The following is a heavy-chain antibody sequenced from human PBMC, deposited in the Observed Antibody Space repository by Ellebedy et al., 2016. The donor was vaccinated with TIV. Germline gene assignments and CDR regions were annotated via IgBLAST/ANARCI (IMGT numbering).Heavy chain of an antibody. CDR2: IYYSGST. Sequence: MPSETLSLTCTVSGGSISSSSYYWGWIRLPPGKGLEWIGNIYYSGSTYYNTSLQSRVTISVDTSKNQFSLWLNSVTAADTAVYYCARFVTATKAFDIWGQGTMVTVSS. D-gene: IGHD2-21*02. J-gene: IGHJ3*02. CDR1: GGSISSSSYY. CDR3: ARFVTATKAFDI. V-gene: IGHV4-39*07.